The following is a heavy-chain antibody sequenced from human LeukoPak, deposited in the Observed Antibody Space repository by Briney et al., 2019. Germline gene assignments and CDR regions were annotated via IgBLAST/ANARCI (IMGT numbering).Heavy chain of an antibody. V-gene: IGHV3-23*01. J-gene: IGHJ4*02. CDR3: AKRRGYDPRIYYFDY. Sequence: PGGSLRLSCAASGSTFSSYAMSWVRQAPGKGLEWVSAISGSGGSTYYADSVKGRFTISRDNSKNTLYLQMNSLRAEDTAVYYCAKRRGYDPRIYYFDYWGQGTLVAVSS. D-gene: IGHD5-12*01. CDR1: GSTFSSYA. CDR2: ISGSGGST.